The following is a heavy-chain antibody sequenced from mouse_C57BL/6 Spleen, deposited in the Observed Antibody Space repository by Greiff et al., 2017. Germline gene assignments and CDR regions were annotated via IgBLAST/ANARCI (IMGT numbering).Heavy chain of an antibody. V-gene: IGHV1-82*01. J-gene: IGHJ2*01. CDR3: AREDYGSRFDY. CDR2: LYPGDGDT. Sequence: QVQLQQSGPELVKPGASVKISCKASGYAFSSSWMNWVKQRPGKGLEWIGRLYPGDGDTNYNGKFKGKATLTADKSSSTAYMQLSSLTSEDSAVYFCAREDYGSRFDYWGQGTTLTVSS. CDR1: GYAFSSSW. D-gene: IGHD1-1*01.